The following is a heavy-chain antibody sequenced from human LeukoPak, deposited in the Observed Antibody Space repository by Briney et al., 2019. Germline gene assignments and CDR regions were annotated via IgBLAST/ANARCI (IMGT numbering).Heavy chain of an antibody. D-gene: IGHD2-21*01. J-gene: IGHJ4*02. CDR1: GYTFTSYD. CDR2: MNPNSGNT. V-gene: IGHV1-8*01. Sequence: ASVKVSCKASGYTFTSYDINWVRQATGQGLEWMGWMNPNSGNTGYAQKFQGRVTVTADRSTSTAYLELSRLSSEDTAVYYCAGVVAKRGFDYWGQGTLVTVSS. CDR3: AGVVAKRGFDY.